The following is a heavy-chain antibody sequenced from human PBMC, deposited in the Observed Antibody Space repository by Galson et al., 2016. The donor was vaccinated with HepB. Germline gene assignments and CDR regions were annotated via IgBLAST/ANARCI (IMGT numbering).Heavy chain of an antibody. J-gene: IGHJ5*02. CDR2: FDPEDGET. CDR1: GYTLTELS. CDR3: ATGEQLERRPDMRTPLPHFDP. D-gene: IGHD1-1*01. V-gene: IGHV1-24*01. Sequence: SVKVSCKVSGYTLTELSMHWVRQAPGKGLEWMGGFDPEDGETIYAQKFQGRVTMTEDTSTDTAYMELSSLRSEDTAVYYWATGEQLERRPDMRTPLPHFDPWGQGTLVTVSS.